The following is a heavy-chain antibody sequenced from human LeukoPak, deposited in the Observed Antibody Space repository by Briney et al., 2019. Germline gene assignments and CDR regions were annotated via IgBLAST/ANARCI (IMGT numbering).Heavy chain of an antibody. CDR1: GFTFSSYG. J-gene: IGHJ6*03. Sequence: GGSLRLSCAASGFTFSSYGMSWVRQAPGKGLEWVSVISGSGGSTYYADSVKGRFTISRDNSKNTLYLQMNSLRVEDTAVYYCASGADYYFYMDVWAKGTTVTISS. D-gene: IGHD1-26*01. V-gene: IGHV3-23*01. CDR3: ASGADYYFYMDV. CDR2: ISGSGGST.